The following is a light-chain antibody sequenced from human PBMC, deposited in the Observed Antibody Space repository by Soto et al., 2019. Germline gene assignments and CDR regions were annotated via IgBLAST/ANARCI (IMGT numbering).Light chain of an antibody. J-gene: IGKJ2*01. V-gene: IGKV3-15*01. CDR3: HQYDAGPYT. CDR2: GAS. Sequence: EIVMTQSPATLSLSPGERATLSCRASQSVSSNVAWYQQIPGQTPRLLIYGASTRATGIPVRFSGSGSGTEFTLTISSPQSEDFAVYYCHQYDAGPYTFGQGTKVDIK. CDR1: QSVSSN.